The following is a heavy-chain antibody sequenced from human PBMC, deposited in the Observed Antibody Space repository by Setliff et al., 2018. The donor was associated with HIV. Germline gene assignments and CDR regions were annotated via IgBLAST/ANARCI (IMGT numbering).Heavy chain of an antibody. Sequence: GGSLRLSCAASGFTFSSYAMNWVRQAPGKRLEWVSSITNDGRNTYYADSVKGRFTISRDNSKNTLYLQMNSLRVEDTALYYCAKDYLSSSTWYGGLGYWGLGTLVTVSS. D-gene: IGHD6-13*01. J-gene: IGHJ4*02. CDR2: ITNDGRNT. CDR1: GFTFSSYA. V-gene: IGHV3-23*01. CDR3: AKDYLSSSTWYGGLGY.